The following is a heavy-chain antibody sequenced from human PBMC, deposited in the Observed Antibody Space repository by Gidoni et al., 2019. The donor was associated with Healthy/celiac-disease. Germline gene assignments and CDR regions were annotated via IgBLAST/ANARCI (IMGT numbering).Heavy chain of an antibody. CDR1: GFPLCSYG. J-gene: IGHJ4*02. V-gene: IGHV3-30*16. CDR3: ARGRGTLVVVTATD. CDR2: ISYDGSNK. D-gene: IGHD2-21*02. Sequence: QVQPVASGRGVGQPGRSLRLPCAPPGFPLCSYGMHWVRQAPGKGLEWLAVISYDGSNKYYADSVKGLFTISRDNSKNTLYLQMNSLRAEDTAVYYCARGRGTLVVVTATDWGQGTLVTVSS.